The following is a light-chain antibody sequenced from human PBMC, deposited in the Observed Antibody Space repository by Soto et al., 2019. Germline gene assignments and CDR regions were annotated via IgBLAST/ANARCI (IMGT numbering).Light chain of an antibody. CDR2: DAS. CDR1: QSINSW. J-gene: IGKJ3*01. CDR3: QQSYNGPFT. V-gene: IGKV1-5*01. Sequence: DIQMTQSPSTLSASVGDRVTITCRASQSINSWLAWYQQKPGKAPQILIYDASTLKSGVPSRFSASGSGTEFTLIISSLQPDDFATYYCQQSYNGPFTFGPGTKVIS.